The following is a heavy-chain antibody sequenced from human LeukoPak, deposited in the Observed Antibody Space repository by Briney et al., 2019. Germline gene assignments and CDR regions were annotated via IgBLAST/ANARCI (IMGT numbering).Heavy chain of an antibody. CDR3: ARGLETGDGYHDAFDI. Sequence: PSETLSLTCTVSGGSISSSSYYWGWLRQPPGKGLEWIGSIYYSGSTYYNPSLKSRVTISVDTSKNQFSLKLSSVTAADTAVYYCARGLETGDGYHDAFDIWGQGTMVTVSS. CDR2: IYYSGST. V-gene: IGHV4-39*07. D-gene: IGHD7-27*01. CDR1: GGSISSSSYY. J-gene: IGHJ3*02.